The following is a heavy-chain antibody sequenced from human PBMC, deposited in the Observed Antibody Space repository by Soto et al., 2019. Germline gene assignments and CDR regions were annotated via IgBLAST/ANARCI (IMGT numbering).Heavy chain of an antibody. D-gene: IGHD3-10*01. V-gene: IGHV3-30*18. CDR3: GKDGDYGLFDY. CDR2: ISNDGRNK. CDR1: GFTFSGYG. J-gene: IGHJ4*02. Sequence: GGSLRLSCAASGFTFSGYGMHWVRQAPGKGLEWVAVISNDGRNKYYGDSVRGRFTISRDNSKNTLDLQMNSLRPEDTAVYHCGKDGDYGLFDYWGQGTLVTVSS.